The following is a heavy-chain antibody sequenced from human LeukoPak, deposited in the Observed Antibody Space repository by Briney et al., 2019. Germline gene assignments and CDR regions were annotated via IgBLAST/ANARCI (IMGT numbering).Heavy chain of an antibody. V-gene: IGHV4-31*03. CDR1: GGSISSGGYY. CDR3: CYGVTNAFDI. Sequence: SETLSLTCTVSGGSISSGGYYWSWIRQHPGKGLEWIGYIYYSGSTYYNPSLKSRVTISVDTSKIQFSLKLSSVTAADTAVYYCCYGVTNAFDIWGQGTMVTVSS. J-gene: IGHJ3*02. CDR2: IYYSGST. D-gene: IGHD4-17*01.